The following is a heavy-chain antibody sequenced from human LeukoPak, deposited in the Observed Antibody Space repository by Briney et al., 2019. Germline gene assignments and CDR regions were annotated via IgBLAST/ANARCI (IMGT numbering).Heavy chain of an antibody. CDR3: AKRAMFHAFDI. V-gene: IGHV3-9*01. CDR2: ISWNSGSI. D-gene: IGHD3-10*02. Sequence: SLRLSCAASGFTFDDYAMHWVRQAPGKGLEWVSGISWNSGSIGYADSVKGRFTISRDNAKSSLYLQMNSLRAEDTALYYCAKRAMFHAFDIWGQGTMVTVSS. CDR1: GFTFDDYA. J-gene: IGHJ3*02.